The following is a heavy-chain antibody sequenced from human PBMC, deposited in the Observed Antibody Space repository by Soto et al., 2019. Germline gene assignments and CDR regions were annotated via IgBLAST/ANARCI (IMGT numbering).Heavy chain of an antibody. J-gene: IGHJ3*02. D-gene: IGHD3-22*01. CDR2: INPNSGGT. V-gene: IGHV1-2*02. CDR1: GYTFTGYY. CDR3: ARYDSSGYGGGVADAFDI. Sequence: ASVKVSCKASGYTFTGYYMHWVRQAPGQGLEWMGWINPNSGGTNYAQKFQGRVTMTRDTSISTAYMELSRLRSDDTAVYYCARYDSSGYGGGVADAFDIWGQGTMVTVSS.